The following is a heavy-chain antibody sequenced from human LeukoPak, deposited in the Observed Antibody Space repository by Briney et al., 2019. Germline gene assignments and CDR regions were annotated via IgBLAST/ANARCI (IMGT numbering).Heavy chain of an antibody. V-gene: IGHV3-21*01. CDR1: GFTFSSYA. CDR2: IIYNSAYM. D-gene: IGHD1-1*01. Sequence: GGSLRLSCAASGFTFSSYAMNWVRQAPGKGLEWVSSIIYNSAYMHYADSVKGRFTISRDNAKNSVYLQMDNVRAGDTAVYYCVRDPPNERSSQLGPFDSWGQGTLVTVSS. CDR3: VRDPPNERSSQLGPFDS. J-gene: IGHJ4*02.